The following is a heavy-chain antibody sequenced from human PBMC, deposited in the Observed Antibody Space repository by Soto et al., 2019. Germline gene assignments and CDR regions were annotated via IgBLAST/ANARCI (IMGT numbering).Heavy chain of an antibody. D-gene: IGHD3-10*01. J-gene: IGHJ6*02. CDR3: AKAGDGSGSYYAPAYYYYGMDV. Sequence: EVQLLESGGGLVQPGGSLRLSCAASGFTFSSYAMSWVRQAPGKGLEWVSAISGSGGSTYYADSVKGRFTISRDNSKNMLYLQMNSLRAEDTAVYYCAKAGDGSGSYYAPAYYYYGMDVWGQGTTVTVSS. CDR1: GFTFSSYA. V-gene: IGHV3-23*01. CDR2: ISGSGGST.